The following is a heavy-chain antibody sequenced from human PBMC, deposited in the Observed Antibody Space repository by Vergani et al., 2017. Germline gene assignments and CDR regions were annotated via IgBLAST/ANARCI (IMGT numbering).Heavy chain of an antibody. V-gene: IGHV1-18*01. Sequence: VQLVQSGAEVKKPGSSVKVSCKASGGTFSSYAISWVRQAPGQGLEWMGWISAYNGNTNYAQKLQGRVTMTTDTSTSTAYMGLRSLRSDDTAVYYCARGEGVYGGNRFGDDYWGQGTLVTVSS. J-gene: IGHJ4*02. CDR2: ISAYNGNT. D-gene: IGHD4-23*01. CDR3: ARGEGVYGGNRFGDDY. CDR1: GGTFSSYA.